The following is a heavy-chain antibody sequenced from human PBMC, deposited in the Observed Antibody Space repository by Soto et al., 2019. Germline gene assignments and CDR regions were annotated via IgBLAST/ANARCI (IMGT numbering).Heavy chain of an antibody. J-gene: IGHJ6*02. V-gene: IGHV4-39*01. D-gene: IGHD2-15*01. Sequence: SETLSPTWSVSGYSVTSSAYYWAWIRQHPGKGLEWTGSMFSSGLTYYNPSLKSRVTLSFDTSKNQVSVRLSSVAAADTAVYCCAPLSGSPSGAYGIHVWGQGTTVTASS. CDR1: GYSVTSSAYY. CDR2: MFSSGLT. CDR3: APLSGSPSGAYGIHV.